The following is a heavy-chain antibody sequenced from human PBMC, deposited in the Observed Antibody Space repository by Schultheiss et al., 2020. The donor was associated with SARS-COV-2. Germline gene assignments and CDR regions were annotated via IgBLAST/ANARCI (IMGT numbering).Heavy chain of an antibody. Sequence: SETLSLTCTVSGGSVSSGSYYWSWIRQPPGKGLEWIGYIYYSGSTNYNPSLKSRVTISVDTSKNQFSLKLSSVTAADTAVYYCARVSVRYCSSTSCYRPQQNHRPFEPWGQGTLVTVSS. D-gene: IGHD2-2*01. CDR3: ARVSVRYCSSTSCYRPQQNHRPFEP. J-gene: IGHJ5*02. CDR2: IYYSGST. V-gene: IGHV4-61*01. CDR1: GGSVSSGSYY.